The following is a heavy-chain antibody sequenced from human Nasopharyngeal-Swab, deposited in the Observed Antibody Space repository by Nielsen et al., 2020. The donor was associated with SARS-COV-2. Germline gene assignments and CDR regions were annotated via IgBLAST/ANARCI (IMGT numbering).Heavy chain of an antibody. Sequence: GESLKITCEDSGFTFSSYAMSWVRQAPGKGLEWVSAISGSGGSTYYADSVKGRFTISRDNSKNTLYLQMNSLRAEDTAVYYCAKAPRGITMSYFQHWGQGTLVTVSS. J-gene: IGHJ1*01. V-gene: IGHV3-23*01. D-gene: IGHD3-10*02. CDR2: ISGSGGST. CDR3: AKAPRGITMSYFQH. CDR1: GFTFSSYA.